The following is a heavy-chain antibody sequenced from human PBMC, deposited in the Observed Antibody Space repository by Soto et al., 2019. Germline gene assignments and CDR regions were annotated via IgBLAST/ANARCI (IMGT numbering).Heavy chain of an antibody. Sequence: AGGSLRLSCAASGFTFSSYGMHWVRQAPGKGLEWVAVISYDGSNKYFADSVKGRFTISRDNSNNMLYLQMNGLRGDDTAVYYCAKNKRYCTSTTCPPYYGMDVWGQGTTVNVSS. CDR1: GFTFSSYG. CDR2: ISYDGSNK. V-gene: IGHV3-30*18. CDR3: AKNKRYCTSTTCPPYYGMDV. J-gene: IGHJ6*02. D-gene: IGHD2-2*01.